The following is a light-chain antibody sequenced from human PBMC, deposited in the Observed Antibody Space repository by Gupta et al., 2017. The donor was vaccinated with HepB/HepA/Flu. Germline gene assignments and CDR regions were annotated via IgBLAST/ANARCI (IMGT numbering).Light chain of an antibody. CDR3: QQRDSTPRT. Sequence: DIQMTQSPSSLSASVGDRVTITCRASQSISSYLNWYQQKPGKAPKLLIYAASSLQSGVPSRFSGSGSGTDFTLTISSLQPEDFATYYCQQRDSTPRTFGQRTKVEIK. V-gene: IGKV1-39*01. CDR2: AAS. J-gene: IGKJ1*01. CDR1: QSISSY.